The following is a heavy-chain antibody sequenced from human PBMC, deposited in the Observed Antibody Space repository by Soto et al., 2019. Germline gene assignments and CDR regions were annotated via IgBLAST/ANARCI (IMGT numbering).Heavy chain of an antibody. D-gene: IGHD3-16*01. V-gene: IGHV1-46*01. CDR2: INASDGNT. Sequence: ASCKVSCKASGYTVPSYYMDGVGQAPRQGLEWMGRINASDGNTRYSQKFQGRVTITRDTSASTAYMELSSLRSEDTAVYYCARDAVLWISGYYGMDVWGQGTTVTVSS. CDR3: ARDAVLWISGYYGMDV. J-gene: IGHJ6*02. CDR1: GYTVPSYY.